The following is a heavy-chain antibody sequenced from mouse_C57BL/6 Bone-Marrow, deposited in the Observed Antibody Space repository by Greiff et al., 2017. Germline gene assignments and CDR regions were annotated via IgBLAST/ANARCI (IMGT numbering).Heavy chain of an antibody. CDR1: GYTFTSYW. Sequence: QVQLQQPGAELVKPGASVKLSCKASGYTFTSYWMQWVKQRPGQGLEWIGEIAPSDSYTNYNQKFKGKATLTVDTSSSTAYMQLRSLTSEDSAVYYCARGSSIYYDYDYFDYWGQGTTLTVSS. J-gene: IGHJ2*01. CDR2: IAPSDSYT. CDR3: ARGSSIYYDYDYFDY. D-gene: IGHD2-4*01. V-gene: IGHV1-50*01.